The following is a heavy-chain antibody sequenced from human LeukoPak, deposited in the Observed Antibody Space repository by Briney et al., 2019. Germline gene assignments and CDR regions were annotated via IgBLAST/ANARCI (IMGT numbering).Heavy chain of an antibody. V-gene: IGHV4-4*02. Sequence: PSGTLSLTCTVSGDSINSLDLWSWVRQPPGKGLEWIGEMYLSGTTHSNPSVKSRVTISIDKSMNQFFLNLSSVTAVDTAVYYCAGLVGRYSSGLYYYYFDYWGQGTLVTVSS. CDR2: MYLSGTT. J-gene: IGHJ4*02. D-gene: IGHD3-22*01. CDR3: AGLVGRYSSGLYYYYFDY. CDR1: GDSINSLDL.